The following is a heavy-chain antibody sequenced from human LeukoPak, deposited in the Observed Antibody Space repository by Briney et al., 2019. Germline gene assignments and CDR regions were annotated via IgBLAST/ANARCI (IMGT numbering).Heavy chain of an antibody. CDR1: GYTFTSYG. J-gene: IGHJ4*02. V-gene: IGHV1-18*01. Sequence: ASVKVSCKASGYTFTSYGISWVRQAPGQGLEWMVWISAYNGNTNYAQKLQGRVTMTTDTSTSTAYMELRSLRSDGTAVYYWARAGRSRAARSAKYLDFWGQGTRVTVSS. D-gene: IGHD6-6*01. CDR3: ARAGRSRAARSAKYLDF. CDR2: ISAYNGNT.